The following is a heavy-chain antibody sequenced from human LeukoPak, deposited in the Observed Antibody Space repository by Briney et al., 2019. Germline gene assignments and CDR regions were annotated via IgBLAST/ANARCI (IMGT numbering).Heavy chain of an antibody. CDR2: IWYDGSNK. J-gene: IGHJ4*02. CDR1: GFTFSSYG. D-gene: IGHD3-22*01. V-gene: IGHV3-33*01. Sequence: GRSLRLSCAPSGFTFSSYGMHRVRQAPGPGLEWVAVIWYDGSNKYYADSVKGRFTIYRDNSKNTLYLQMNSLRAEDTAVYYCARGFFGSGYYYDSWQVDYWGQGTLVTVSS. CDR3: ARGFFGSGYYYDSWQVDY.